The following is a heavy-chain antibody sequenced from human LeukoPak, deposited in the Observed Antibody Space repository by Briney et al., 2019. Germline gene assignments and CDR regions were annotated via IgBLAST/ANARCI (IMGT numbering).Heavy chain of an antibody. Sequence: SETLSLTCTVSGGSISSYYWSWIRQPPGKGLEWIGYIYYSGSTNYNPSLKSRVTISVDTSKNQFSLKLSSVTAADTAVYYCARGDKAGKVDYWGQGTLVTVSS. CDR1: GGSISSYY. CDR2: IYYSGST. V-gene: IGHV4-59*01. J-gene: IGHJ4*02. D-gene: IGHD6-19*01. CDR3: ARGDKAGKVDY.